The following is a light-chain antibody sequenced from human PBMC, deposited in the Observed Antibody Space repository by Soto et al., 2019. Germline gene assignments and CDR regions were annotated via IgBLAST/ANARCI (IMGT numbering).Light chain of an antibody. CDR1: SSDVGAYNY. V-gene: IGLV2-8*01. J-gene: IGLJ1*01. Sequence: QSVLTQPPSASGSPGQSVTISCTGTSSDVGAYNYVSWYQQHPGKAPKLMIYEVSKRPSGVPDRFSGSKSGKTASLTVSGLQADDEADYYCSSYAGSDNYVFGTGTKVTVL. CDR2: EVS. CDR3: SSYAGSDNYV.